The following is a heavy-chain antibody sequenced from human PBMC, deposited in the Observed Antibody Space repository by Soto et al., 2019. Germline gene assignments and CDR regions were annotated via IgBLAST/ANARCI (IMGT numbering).Heavy chain of an antibody. J-gene: IGHJ1*01. V-gene: IGHV1-69*13. CDR1: GGTFSSYA. D-gene: IGHD2-2*01. CDR3: ASLALGYCSSTSCPPAEYFQH. Sequence: SVKVSCKASGGTFSSYAISLVRQAPGQGLEWMGGIIPIFGTANYAQKFQGRVTITADESTSTAYMELSSLRSEDTAVYYCASLALGYCSSTSCPPAEYFQHWGQGTLVTVSS. CDR2: IIPIFGTA.